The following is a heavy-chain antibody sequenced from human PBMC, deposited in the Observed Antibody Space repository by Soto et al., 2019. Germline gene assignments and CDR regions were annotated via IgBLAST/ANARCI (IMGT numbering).Heavy chain of an antibody. D-gene: IGHD5-18*01. CDR3: ARVTGGIQLWFDY. CDR2: ISSSGSTI. V-gene: IGHV3-11*01. CDR1: GFTFSDYY. J-gene: IGHJ4*02. Sequence: RLSCAASGFTFSDYYMSWIRQAPGKGLEWVSYISSSGSTIYYADSVKGRFTISRDNAKNSLYLQMNSLGAEDTAVYYCARVTGGIQLWFDYWGQGTLVTVSS.